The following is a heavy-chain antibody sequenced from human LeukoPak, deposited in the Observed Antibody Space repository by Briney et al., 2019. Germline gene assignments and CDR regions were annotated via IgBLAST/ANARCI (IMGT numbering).Heavy chain of an antibody. CDR2: IYTSGST. CDR3: ARGDSSGYWPFDY. J-gene: IGHJ4*02. Sequence: SETLFLTCAVYGGSFSGYYWSWIRQPAGKGLEWIGRIYTSGSTNYNPSLKSRVTISVDTSKNQFSLKLSSVTAADTAVYYCARGDSSGYWPFDYWGQGTLVTVSS. CDR1: GGSFSGYY. D-gene: IGHD3-22*01. V-gene: IGHV4-59*10.